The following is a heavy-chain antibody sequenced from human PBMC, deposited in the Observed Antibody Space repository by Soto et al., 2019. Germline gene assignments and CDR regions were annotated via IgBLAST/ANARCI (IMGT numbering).Heavy chain of an antibody. CDR3: AKDIVGATWFDP. D-gene: IGHD1-26*01. V-gene: IGHV3-30*18. CDR2: ISYDGSNK. Sequence: GGSLRLSCAASGFTFSSYGMHWVRQAPGKGLEWVAVISYDGSNKYYADSVKGRFTISRDNSKNTLYLQMNSLRAEDTAVYYCAKDIVGATWFDPWGQGXLVTVSS. J-gene: IGHJ5*02. CDR1: GFTFSSYG.